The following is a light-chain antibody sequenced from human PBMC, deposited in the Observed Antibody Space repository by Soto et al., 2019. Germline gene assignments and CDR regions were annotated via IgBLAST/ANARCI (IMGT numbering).Light chain of an antibody. Sequence: QSALTQPASVSGSPGQSITISCTGTSSDVGSYNLVSWYQQHPGKAPKLMIYEVSKRPSGVSNRFSGSKSGNTASLTVYGLQAEDEADYYCSSYAGSNNLVFGGGTKVTVL. V-gene: IGLV2-23*02. CDR3: SSYAGSNNLV. J-gene: IGLJ2*01. CDR1: SSDVGSYNL. CDR2: EVS.